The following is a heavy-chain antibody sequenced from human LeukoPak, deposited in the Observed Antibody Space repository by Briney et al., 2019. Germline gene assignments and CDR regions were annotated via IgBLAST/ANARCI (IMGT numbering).Heavy chain of an antibody. CDR1: GGSISSYY. J-gene: IGHJ4*02. Sequence: SETLSLTCTVSGGSISSYYWSWIWQPPGKGLEWIGYIYYSGSTNYNPSLKSRVTISVDTSKNQFSLKLSSVTAADTAVYYCAGYYYGSGSKLRAFDYWGQGTLVTVSS. CDR3: AGYYYGSGSKLRAFDY. D-gene: IGHD3-10*01. V-gene: IGHV4-59*01. CDR2: IYYSGST.